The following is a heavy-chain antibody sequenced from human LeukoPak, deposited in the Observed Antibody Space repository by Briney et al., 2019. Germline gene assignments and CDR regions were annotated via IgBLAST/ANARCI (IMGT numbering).Heavy chain of an antibody. CDR1: GGSIDSNY. CDR2: IHDDGST. V-gene: IGHV4-59*01. J-gene: IGHJ4*02. CDR3: ARSYYYGSGNVVFDH. D-gene: IGHD3-10*01. Sequence: SETLSLTCTVSGGSIDSNYWSWIWQPPGKGLEWIGYIHDDGSTNFNPSLQSRVIISVDTSKSQFSLRLSSVTAADTAVYYCARSYYYGSGNVVFDHWAREAWSPSPQ.